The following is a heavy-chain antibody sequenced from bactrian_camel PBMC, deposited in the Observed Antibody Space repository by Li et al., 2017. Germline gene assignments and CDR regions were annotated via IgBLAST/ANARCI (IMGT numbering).Heavy chain of an antibody. CDR3: TTGGHHGPYNY. CDR2: ITASGRST. D-gene: IGHD7*01. Sequence: QLVESGGGSVQTGGSLRLSCAASGFTFSSYDMNWVRQAPGKGLEWVSVITASGRSTDYAESAKGRFTMSRDNAKNTLYLQMNSLKTEDTAVYFCTTGGHHGPYNYWGQGTQVTVS. J-gene: IGHJ4*01. V-gene: IGHV3S40*01. CDR1: GFTFSSYD.